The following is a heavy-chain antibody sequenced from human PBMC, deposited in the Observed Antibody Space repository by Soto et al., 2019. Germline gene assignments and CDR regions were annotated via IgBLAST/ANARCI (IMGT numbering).Heavy chain of an antibody. CDR3: ARQVQMLWACFDY. CDR2: IIPILGSP. D-gene: IGHD3-16*01. V-gene: IGHV1-69*01. J-gene: IGHJ4*02. Sequence: QVQLVQSGAEVKKPGSSVKVSCKASGGPFSSFALNWVRQAPGQGLEWMGGIIPILGSPNYPQTFQGRVTITADESTTTVHLDLSSLKSEDTAVYYCARQVQMLWACFDYWGQGTLVTVSS. CDR1: GGPFSSFA.